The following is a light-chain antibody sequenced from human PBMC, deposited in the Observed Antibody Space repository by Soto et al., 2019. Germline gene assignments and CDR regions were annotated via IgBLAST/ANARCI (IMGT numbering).Light chain of an antibody. Sequence: QSVLTQSPSASASLGASVKLTCTLSSGHSSYAIAWHQQQPEKGPRYLMKLNSDGSHSKGDGIPDRFSGSSSGAERHLTISSPQSEDAADYYCQTWGTGIHYVFGTGTKLTVL. CDR2: LNSDGSH. V-gene: IGLV4-69*01. CDR1: SGHSSYA. J-gene: IGLJ1*01. CDR3: QTWGTGIHYV.